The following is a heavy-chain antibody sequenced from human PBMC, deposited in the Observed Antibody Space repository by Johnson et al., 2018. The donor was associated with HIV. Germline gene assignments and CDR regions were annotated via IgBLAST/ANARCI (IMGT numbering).Heavy chain of an antibody. D-gene: IGHD2-21*01. J-gene: IGHJ3*02. V-gene: IGHV3-30*02. CDR1: GFTFSSYG. CDR3: AKEGYSASFGI. CDR2: IRYDGSNK. Sequence: QVQLVESGGGVVQPGGSLRLSCAVSGFTFSSYGMHWVRQAPGKGLEWVAFIRYDGSNKYYADSVKGRFTISRDNSKNTLYLQMNSLRGEDTAVYNCAKEGYSASFGIWGQGTMGTVSS.